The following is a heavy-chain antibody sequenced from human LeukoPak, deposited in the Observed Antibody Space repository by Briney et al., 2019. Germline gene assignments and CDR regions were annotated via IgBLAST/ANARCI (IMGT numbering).Heavy chain of an antibody. J-gene: IGHJ4*02. CDR1: GGSFSGYY. V-gene: IGHV4-59*01. CDR3: ARGGGYNSPFGF. D-gene: IGHD5-24*01. CDR2: ISYSGNT. Sequence: SETLSLTCAVYGGSFSGYYWSWIRQPPGKGLEWIGYISYSGNTNYNPSLKSRVTISLDMSKNQFSLKLSSVTAADTAVYYCARGGGYNSPFGFWGQGTLVTVSS.